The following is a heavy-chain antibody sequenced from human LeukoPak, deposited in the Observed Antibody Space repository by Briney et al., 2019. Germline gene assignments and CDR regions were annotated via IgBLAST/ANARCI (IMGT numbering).Heavy chain of an antibody. CDR1: GFTFSSYV. J-gene: IGHJ4*02. D-gene: IGHD3-10*01. V-gene: IGHV3-30*18. Sequence: QPGRSLRLSCAASGFTFSSYVMHRVRQAPGKGLEWVAGISYDGNNKYYAESVKGRFTISRDNSKNTLYLQMNSLRAEDTAVYYCAKDWVVRGVISYWGQGTLVTVSS. CDR3: AKDWVVRGVISY. CDR2: ISYDGNNK.